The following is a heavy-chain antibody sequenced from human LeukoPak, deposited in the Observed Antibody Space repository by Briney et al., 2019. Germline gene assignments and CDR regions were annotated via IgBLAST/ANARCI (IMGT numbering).Heavy chain of an antibody. CDR2: IYHSGST. D-gene: IGHD3-3*01. CDR3: ARGANAPTYYDFWSGYYSYYFDY. J-gene: IGHJ4*02. V-gene: IGHV4-30-2*01. CDR1: GGSISSGGYS. Sequence: SQTLSLTCAVSGGSISSGGYSWSWIRQPPGKGLEWIGYIYHSGSTYYNPSLKSRVTILVDRSKNQFSLKLSSVTAADTAVYYCARGANAPTYYDFWSGYYSYYFDYWGQGTLVTVSS.